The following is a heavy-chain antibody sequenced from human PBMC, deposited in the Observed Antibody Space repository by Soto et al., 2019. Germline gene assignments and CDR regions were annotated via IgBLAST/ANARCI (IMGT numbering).Heavy chain of an antibody. V-gene: IGHV3-30*18. CDR3: AKDKPAVVVTAPFDY. J-gene: IGHJ4*02. Sequence: QVQLVESGGGVVQPGRSLRLSCAASGFTFSSYGMHWVRQAPGKGLEWVAVISYDGSNKYYADSVKGRFTISRDNSKNTLYLQMNSLRADDTAVYYCAKDKPAVVVTAPFDYWGQGTLVTVSS. CDR2: ISYDGSNK. CDR1: GFTFSSYG. D-gene: IGHD2-21*02.